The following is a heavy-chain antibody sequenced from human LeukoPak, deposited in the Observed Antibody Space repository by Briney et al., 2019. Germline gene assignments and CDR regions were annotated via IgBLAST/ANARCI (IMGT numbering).Heavy chain of an antibody. Sequence: PSETLSLTCSVSDGSISSSSYYWGWIRQPPGQGLEWIGSIYYSGNTYYTPSLKSRVTISVDTSKNQFSLKLSSVTAADTAVYYCAGSGYLDFDYWGQGTLVTVSS. CDR3: AGSGYLDFDY. D-gene: IGHD3-22*01. V-gene: IGHV4-39*01. CDR2: IYYSGNT. CDR1: DGSISSSSYY. J-gene: IGHJ4*02.